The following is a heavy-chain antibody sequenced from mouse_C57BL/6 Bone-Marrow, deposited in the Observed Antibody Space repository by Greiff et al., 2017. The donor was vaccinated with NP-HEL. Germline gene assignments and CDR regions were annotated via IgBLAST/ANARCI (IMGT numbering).Heavy chain of an antibody. V-gene: IGHV2-2*01. J-gene: IGHJ3*01. CDR2: IWSGGST. CDR3: GGNGGEPGFAY. CDR1: GFSLTSYG. Sequence: QVQLQQPGPGLVQPSPSLSISCTVSGFSLTSYGVQWVRQSPGKGLEWLGVIWSGGSTDYNAAFISRLSISKDNSKGQVFFKMNRRQADDAAMDYCGGNGGEPGFAYWGQGTLVTVSA.